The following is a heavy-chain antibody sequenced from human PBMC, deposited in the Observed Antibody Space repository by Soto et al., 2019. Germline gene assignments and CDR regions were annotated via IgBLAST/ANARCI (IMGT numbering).Heavy chain of an antibody. D-gene: IGHD6-13*01. CDR3: ARGLGSSWYYDGFDP. V-gene: IGHV1-8*01. Sequence: ASVKVSCKASGYTFTSYYINWVRQATGQGLEWMGWTNPNSGNTGYAQKFQGRVTMTRNTSISTAYMELSSLRSEDTAVYYCARGLGSSWYYDGFDPWGQGTLVTVSS. CDR1: GYTFTSYY. J-gene: IGHJ5*02. CDR2: TNPNSGNT.